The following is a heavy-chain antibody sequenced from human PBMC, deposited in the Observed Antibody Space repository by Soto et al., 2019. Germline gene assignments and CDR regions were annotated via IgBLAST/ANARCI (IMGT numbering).Heavy chain of an antibody. D-gene: IGHD3-10*01. CDR2: IYGGGNGP. J-gene: IGHJ4*02. CDR3: AKMEGTAPWAYSFDY. CDR1: GFTFSNFA. V-gene: IGHV3-23*01. Sequence: EVQLLESGGGLVQPGGSLRLSCAATGFTFSNFAMSWVRQAPGKGLEWVSRIYGGGNGPHYADSVKGRVTISRDNSKNPLYLQMNSLPAEDTAVYYSAKMEGTAPWAYSFDYWGQAKLVTVSS.